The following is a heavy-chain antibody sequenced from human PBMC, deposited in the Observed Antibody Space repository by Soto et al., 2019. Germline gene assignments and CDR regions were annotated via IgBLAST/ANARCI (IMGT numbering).Heavy chain of an antibody. Sequence: SETLSLTCTVSGYSISSGSYWGWIRQPPGKGPEWIASIYHGGTTFYNPSLKSRVTVSVDKSNNQFSLKLRSVTAADTAVYYCAKVHVMVVAGSTFDYWGRGTLVTVSS. CDR1: GYSISSGSY. J-gene: IGHJ4*01. CDR3: AKVHVMVVAGSTFDY. CDR2: IYHGGTT. V-gene: IGHV4-38-2*02. D-gene: IGHD6-19*01.